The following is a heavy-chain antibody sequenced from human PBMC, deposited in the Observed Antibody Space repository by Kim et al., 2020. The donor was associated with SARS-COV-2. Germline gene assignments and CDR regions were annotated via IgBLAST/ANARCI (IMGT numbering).Heavy chain of an antibody. D-gene: IGHD3-10*01. Sequence: SETLSLTCTVSGGSISSGGYYWSWIRQHPGKGLEWIGYIYYSGSTYYNPSLKSRVTISVDTSKNQFSLKLSSVTAADTAVYYCARVCFTSGSYYKGRKNNWFDPWGQGTLVTVSS. V-gene: IGHV4-31*03. J-gene: IGHJ5*02. CDR3: ARVCFTSGSYYKGRKNNWFDP. CDR1: GGSISSGGYY. CDR2: IYYSGST.